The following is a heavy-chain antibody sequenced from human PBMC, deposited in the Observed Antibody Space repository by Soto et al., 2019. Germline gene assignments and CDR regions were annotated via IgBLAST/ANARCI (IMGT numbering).Heavy chain of an antibody. Sequence: ASVKVSCKASGYTFTSYYMHWVRQAPGQGLEWMGIINPSGGSTSYAQKFQGRVTMTRDTSTSTVYMELSSLRSEDTAVYYCARDLSRLGEWLRFENPKDAFDIWGQGTMVTVSS. V-gene: IGHV1-46*03. CDR3: ARDLSRLGEWLRFENPKDAFDI. D-gene: IGHD5-12*01. CDR2: INPSGGST. J-gene: IGHJ3*02. CDR1: GYTFTSYY.